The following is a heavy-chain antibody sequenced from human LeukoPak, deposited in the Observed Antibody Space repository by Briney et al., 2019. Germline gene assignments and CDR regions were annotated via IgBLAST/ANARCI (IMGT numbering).Heavy chain of an antibody. J-gene: IGHJ4*02. D-gene: IGHD3-10*01. V-gene: IGHV4-30-2*01. Sequence: PSETLSLTCTVSGGSISSGGYYWSWIRQPPGKGLEWIGYIYHSGSTYYNPSLKSRVTISVDRSKNQFSLKLSSVTAADTAVYYCARLTSGTHPNFDYWGQGTLVTVSS. CDR2: IYHSGST. CDR3: ARLTSGTHPNFDY. CDR1: GGSISSGGYY.